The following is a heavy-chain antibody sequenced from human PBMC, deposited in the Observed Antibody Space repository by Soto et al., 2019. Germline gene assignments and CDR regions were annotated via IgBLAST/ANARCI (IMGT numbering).Heavy chain of an antibody. CDR1: GYTFTSYA. J-gene: IGHJ4*02. Sequence: ASVKVSCKASGYTFTSYAMHWVRQAPGQRLEWMGWINAGNGNTKYSQKFQGRVTITRDTSASTAYMELSSLRSEDTAVYYCARGSGYYYWEDSGAKGTLVPVSP. CDR2: INAGNGNT. CDR3: ARGSGYYYWEDS. D-gene: IGHD3-22*01. V-gene: IGHV1-3*01.